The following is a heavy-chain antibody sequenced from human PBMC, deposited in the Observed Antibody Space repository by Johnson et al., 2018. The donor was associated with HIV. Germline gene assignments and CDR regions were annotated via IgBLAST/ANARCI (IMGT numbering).Heavy chain of an antibody. V-gene: IGHV3-30*04. Sequence: VESGGGVVQPGRSLRLSCAASGFTFSSYAMHWVRQAPGKGLEWVAVISYDGSNQFYADSVKGRFTISRDNSKNTLFLEMNSLRAEDTAVYYCAKARDATRQTDALDVWGQGTMVTVSS. CDR3: AKARDATRQTDALDV. CDR2: ISYDGSNQ. J-gene: IGHJ3*01. CDR1: GFTFSSYA.